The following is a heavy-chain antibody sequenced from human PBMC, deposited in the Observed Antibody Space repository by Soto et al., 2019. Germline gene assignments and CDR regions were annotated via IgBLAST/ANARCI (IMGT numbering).Heavy chain of an antibody. Sequence: SETLSLTCAVYGGSFSGYYWSWIRQPPGKGLEWIGEINHSGNTNYNPSLKSRVTISVDTSKNQFSLKLSSVTAADTAVYYCARGIPSHAYVDIVATSTPFAYWGHGTPVTVFS. V-gene: IGHV4-34*01. J-gene: IGHJ4*01. CDR1: GGSFSGYY. CDR3: ARGIPSHAYVDIVATSTPFAY. CDR2: INHSGNT. D-gene: IGHD5-12*01.